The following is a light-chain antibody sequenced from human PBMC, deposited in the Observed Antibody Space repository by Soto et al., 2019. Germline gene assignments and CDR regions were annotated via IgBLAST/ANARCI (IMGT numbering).Light chain of an antibody. CDR2: AAS. V-gene: IGKV1-39*01. CDR3: QQSYTTPPIT. Sequence: DIQMTQSPSSLSASIGDSVIITCRASQDIGTYLNWYQHKPGKAPKHLIYAASSLQTGVPSRFTGSGSWTEFTLTIDSLQPEDFATYYYQQSYTTPPITFGQGTRLEIK. J-gene: IGKJ5*01. CDR1: QDIGTY.